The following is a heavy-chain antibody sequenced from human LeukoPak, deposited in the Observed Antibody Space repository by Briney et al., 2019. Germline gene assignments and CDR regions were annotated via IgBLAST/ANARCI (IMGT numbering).Heavy chain of an antibody. J-gene: IGHJ4*02. V-gene: IGHV4-61*02. Sequence: SETLSLTCTVSGGSISSSSYYWSWIRQPAGKGLEWIGRIYTSGSTNYNPSLKSRVTISVDTSKNQFSLKLSSVTAADTAVYYCARKIGYCSSTSCSFFDYWGQGTLVTVSS. CDR3: ARKIGYCSSTSCSFFDY. CDR1: GGSISSSSYY. CDR2: IYTSGST. D-gene: IGHD2-2*01.